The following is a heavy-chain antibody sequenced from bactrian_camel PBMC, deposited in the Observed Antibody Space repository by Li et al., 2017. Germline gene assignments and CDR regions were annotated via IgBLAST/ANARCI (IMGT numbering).Heavy chain of an antibody. V-gene: IGHV3S40*01. Sequence: VQLVESGGGLVQPGGSLRLSCAASGFIVSQNDMCWVRQAPGKGLEWVSGINSDGSNTYYAESVKGRFTLSRDNAKNTLYLQMNSLKPEDTAMYYCAADCSHPWLGPLKSGYNGWGQGTQVTVS. CDR2: INSDGSNT. CDR1: GFIVSQND. CDR3: AADCSHPWLGPLKSGYNG. J-gene: IGHJ4*01. D-gene: IGHD1*01.